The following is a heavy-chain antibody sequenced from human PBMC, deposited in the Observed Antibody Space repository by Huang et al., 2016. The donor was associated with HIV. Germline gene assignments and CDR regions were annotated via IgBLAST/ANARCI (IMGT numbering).Heavy chain of an antibody. CDR2: IRYDGNNY. J-gene: IGHJ4*02. CDR3: AKDLTYTFGRHFDY. Sequence: QVQLVESGGGVVQPGGSLRLSCTASGFTFGSFGMHWVRQAPGKGLEGVAFIRYDGNNYYYADAVRGRFTISGDNSKDTLYLQMNRLRPDDSAVYYCAKDLTYTFGRHFDYWGRGTLVTVSS. V-gene: IGHV3-30*02. CDR1: GFTFGSFG. D-gene: IGHD3-3*01.